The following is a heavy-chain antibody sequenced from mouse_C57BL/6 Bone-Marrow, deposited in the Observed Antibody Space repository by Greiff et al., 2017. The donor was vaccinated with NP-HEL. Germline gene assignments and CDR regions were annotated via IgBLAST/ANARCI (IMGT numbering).Heavy chain of an antibody. CDR3: TGLGLWLRRRGYAMDY. Sequence: EVMLVESGGGLVQPGGSMKLSCVASGFTFSNYWMNWVRQSPEKGLEWVAQIRLKSDNYATHYAESVKGRFTISRDDSKSSVYLQMNNLRAEDTGIYYCTGLGLWLRRRGYAMDYWGQGTSVTVSS. CDR2: IRLKSDNYAT. D-gene: IGHD2-2*01. J-gene: IGHJ4*01. CDR1: GFTFSNYW. V-gene: IGHV6-3*01.